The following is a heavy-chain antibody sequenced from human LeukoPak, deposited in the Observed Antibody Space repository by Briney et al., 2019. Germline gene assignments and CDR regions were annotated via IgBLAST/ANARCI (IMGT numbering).Heavy chain of an antibody. D-gene: IGHD2-21*02. CDR1: GGSISSSSYY. J-gene: IGHJ4*02. Sequence: SETLSLTFTVSGGSISSSSYYWGWIRQPPGKGLEWIGSIYYSGSTYYNPSLKSRVTISVDTSKNQFSLKLSSVTAADTAVYYCARHAKSHIVVVTAKGFDYWGQGTLVTVSS. CDR3: ARHAKSHIVVVTAKGFDY. CDR2: IYYSGST. V-gene: IGHV4-39*01.